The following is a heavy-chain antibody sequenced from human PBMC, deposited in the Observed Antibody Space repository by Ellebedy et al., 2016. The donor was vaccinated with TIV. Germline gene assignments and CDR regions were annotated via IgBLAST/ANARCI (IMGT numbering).Heavy chain of an antibody. CDR2: ISYDGRVK. J-gene: IGHJ4*02. CDR3: AKEVAASGIFPDY. D-gene: IGHD6-13*01. CDR1: GFTFSSYG. Sequence: GESLKISCAASGSTGFTFSSYGMHWVRQAPGKGLVWVAVISYDGRVKYYADSLKGRFTISRDNSKNTLYLQMKSLKAEDTAVYYCAKEVAASGIFPDYWGQGTLVTVSS. V-gene: IGHV3-30*18.